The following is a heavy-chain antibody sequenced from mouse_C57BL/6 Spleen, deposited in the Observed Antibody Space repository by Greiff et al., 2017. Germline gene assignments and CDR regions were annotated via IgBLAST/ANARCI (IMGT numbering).Heavy chain of an antibody. J-gene: IGHJ1*03. Sequence: DVQLVESGGGLVQPGGSLSLSCAASGFTFTDYYMSWVRQPPGKALEWLGFIRNKANGYTTEYSASVKGRFTISRDNSQSILYLQMNALRAEDSATYYCARSGYDYDLYWYFDVWGTGTTVTVSS. CDR3: ARSGYDYDLYWYFDV. CDR2: IRNKANGYTT. D-gene: IGHD2-4*01. V-gene: IGHV7-3*01. CDR1: GFTFTDYY.